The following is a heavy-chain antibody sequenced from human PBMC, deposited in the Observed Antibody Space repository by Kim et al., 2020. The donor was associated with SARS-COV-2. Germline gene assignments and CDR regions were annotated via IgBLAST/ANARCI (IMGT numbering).Heavy chain of an antibody. V-gene: IGHV4-34*01. CDR1: GGSFSGYY. CDR2: INHSGST. D-gene: IGHD3-10*01. Sequence: SETLSLTCAVYGGSFSGYYWSWIRQPPGKGLEWIGEINHSGSTNYNPSLKSRVTISVDTSKNQFSLKLSSVTAADTAVYYCARGKLLLWFGEPVGSFDPWGQGTLVTVSS. J-gene: IGHJ5*02. CDR3: ARGKLLLWFGEPVGSFDP.